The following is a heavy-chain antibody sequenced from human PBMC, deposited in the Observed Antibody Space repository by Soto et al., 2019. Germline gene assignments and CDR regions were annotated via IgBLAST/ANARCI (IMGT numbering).Heavy chain of an antibody. Sequence: PGETLKISCKGSGYSFTSYWISWVRQMPGKGLEWMGRIDPSDSYTNYSPSFKGHVTTAADTTIRTASLQSSSLEASDAAMFYGARALCWRDYSPFDYWGHATRSTFPS. CDR2: IDPSDSYT. V-gene: IGHV5-10-1*01. D-gene: IGHD3-3*01. CDR1: GYSFTSYW. J-gene: IGHJ4*01. CDR3: ARALCWRDYSPFDY.